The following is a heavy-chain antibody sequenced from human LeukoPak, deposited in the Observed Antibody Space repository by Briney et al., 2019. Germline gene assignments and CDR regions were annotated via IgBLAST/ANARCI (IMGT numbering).Heavy chain of an antibody. J-gene: IGHJ4*02. CDR3: ARAGTADFDFDY. CDR1: GFTFSSYE. CDR2: TRNKANSYTT. V-gene: IGHV3-72*01. Sequence: GGSLRLSCAASGFTFSSYEMNWVRQAPGKGLEWVGRTRNKANSYTTEYAASVKGRFTISRDDSKNSLYLQMNSLKTEDTAVYYCARAGTADFDFDYWGQGTLVTVSS. D-gene: IGHD6-13*01.